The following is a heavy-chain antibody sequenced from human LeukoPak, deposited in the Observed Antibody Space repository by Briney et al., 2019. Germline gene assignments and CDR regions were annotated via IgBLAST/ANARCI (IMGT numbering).Heavy chain of an antibody. J-gene: IGHJ6*02. D-gene: IGHD2/OR15-2a*01. V-gene: IGHV1-2*02. Sequence: ASVKVSCKSSGYTLTGYYMHWVRQAPGQGLEWMGWINPNSGGTNYAQKFQGRVTMTRDTSISTAYMELSRLRSDDTAVYYCARDLRNTDYGMDVWGQGTTVTVSS. CDR3: ARDLRNTDYGMDV. CDR2: INPNSGGT. CDR1: GYTLTGYY.